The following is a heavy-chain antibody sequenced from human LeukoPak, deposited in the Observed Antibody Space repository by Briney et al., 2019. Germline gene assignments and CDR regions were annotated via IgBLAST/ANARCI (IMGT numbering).Heavy chain of an antibody. CDR2: ISSSSSYI. D-gene: IGHD5-24*01. CDR1: GFTFSSYS. Sequence: PGGSLRLSCAASGFTFSSYSMNWVRQAPGKGLEWVSSISSSSSYIYYADSVKGRFTISRDNAKNSLYLQMNSLRAEDTAVYYCARGRAHDVRDFDYWGQGTLVTVSP. J-gene: IGHJ4*02. V-gene: IGHV3-21*01. CDR3: ARGRAHDVRDFDY.